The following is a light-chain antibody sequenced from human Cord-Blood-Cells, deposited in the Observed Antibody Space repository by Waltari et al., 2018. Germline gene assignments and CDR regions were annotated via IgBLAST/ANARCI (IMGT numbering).Light chain of an antibody. J-gene: IGKJ4*01. Sequence: EIVLTQSPRTLSLSPGSGATLPCRASQSVSSSYLAWYQQKPGQAPRLLIYGASSRATGIPDRFSGSGSGTDFTLTISRLEPEDFAVYYCQQYGSSPLTFGGGTKVEIK. CDR3: QQYGSSPLT. CDR2: GAS. CDR1: QSVSSSY. V-gene: IGKV3-20*01.